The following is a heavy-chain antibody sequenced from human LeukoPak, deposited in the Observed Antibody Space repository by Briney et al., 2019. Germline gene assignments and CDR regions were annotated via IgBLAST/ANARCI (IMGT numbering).Heavy chain of an antibody. D-gene: IGHD5-18*01. V-gene: IGHV4-4*07. CDR2: IYTSGST. Sequence: SETLSLTCTASGGSISSYYWSWIRQPAGKGLEWIWRIYTSGSTNYNPSLKSRVTISVDTSKNQFFLKLSSATAADTAVYYCARGGYSWIHWGQGTLVTVSS. CDR1: GGSISSYY. CDR3: ARGGYSWIH. J-gene: IGHJ4*02.